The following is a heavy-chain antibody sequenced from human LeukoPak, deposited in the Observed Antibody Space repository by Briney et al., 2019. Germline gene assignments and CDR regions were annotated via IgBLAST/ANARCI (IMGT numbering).Heavy chain of an antibody. J-gene: IGHJ6*02. Sequence: PGGSLRLSCAASGFTFSSYAMHWVRQAPGKGLEWVAVISYDGGNKYYADTVKGRFTISRDKSENTLYLQMNSLRGEDTAVYYCARDRCSSTSCYYYYYGMDVWGQGTTVTVSS. V-gene: IGHV3-30-3*01. CDR2: ISYDGGNK. CDR3: ARDRCSSTSCYYYYYGMDV. D-gene: IGHD2-2*01. CDR1: GFTFSSYA.